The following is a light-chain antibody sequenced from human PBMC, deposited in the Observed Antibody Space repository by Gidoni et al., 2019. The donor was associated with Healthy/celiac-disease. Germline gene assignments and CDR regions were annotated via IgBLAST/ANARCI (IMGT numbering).Light chain of an antibody. CDR2: DDS. J-gene: IGLJ2*01. CDR3: QVWDSSSDVV. V-gene: IGLV3-21*02. Sequence: SYVRTQPPPVSGAPGQTARITCGGNTIGSKSVHWYRQKPGQAPVLVVYDDSDRPSGIPERFSGSNSGNTATLTISRVEAGDEADYYCQVWDSSSDVVFGGGTKLTVL. CDR1: TIGSKS.